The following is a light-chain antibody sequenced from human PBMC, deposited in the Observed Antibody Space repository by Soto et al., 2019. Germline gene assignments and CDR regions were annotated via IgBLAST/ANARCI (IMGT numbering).Light chain of an antibody. J-gene: IGKJ2*01. CDR2: GSS. CDR1: QSVTNKY. Sequence: EVVLTQSPGTLSLSPGERATLSCRASQSVTNKYLAWYQQKPGQAPRLLIFGSSDRATGIPDRFSGSGSGTDFTLTISRLEPEDFAVSYCQQYGSSPPYTFGQGTKLEI. CDR3: QQYGSSPPYT. V-gene: IGKV3-20*01.